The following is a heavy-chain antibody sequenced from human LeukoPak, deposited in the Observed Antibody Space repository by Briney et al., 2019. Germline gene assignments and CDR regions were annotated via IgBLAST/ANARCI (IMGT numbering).Heavy chain of an antibody. CDR2: ITWNSGSI. J-gene: IGHJ4*02. V-gene: IGHV3-9*01. CDR1: GFTFDDYA. Sequence: GGSLRLSCAASGFTFDDYAMHWVRQAPGKGLEWVSGITWNSGSIGYADSVKGRFTISRDNAKNSLYLQMNSLRAEDTALYYCAKGSSSGWFPFDYWGQGTLVTVSS. D-gene: IGHD6-19*01. CDR3: AKGSSSGWFPFDY.